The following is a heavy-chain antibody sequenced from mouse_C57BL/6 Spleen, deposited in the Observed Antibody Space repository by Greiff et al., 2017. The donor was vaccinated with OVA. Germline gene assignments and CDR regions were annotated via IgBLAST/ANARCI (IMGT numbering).Heavy chain of an antibody. D-gene: IGHD1-1*01. CDR3: ARDYYGSSYEAMDY. Sequence: EVQVVESGGGLVKPGGSLKLSCAASGFTFSDYGMHWVRQAPETGLEWVAYISSGSSTIYYADTVKGRFTISRDNAKNTLFLQMTSLRSEDTAMYYCARDYYGSSYEAMDYWGQGTSVTVSS. CDR1: GFTFSDYG. CDR2: ISSGSSTI. J-gene: IGHJ4*01. V-gene: IGHV5-17*01.